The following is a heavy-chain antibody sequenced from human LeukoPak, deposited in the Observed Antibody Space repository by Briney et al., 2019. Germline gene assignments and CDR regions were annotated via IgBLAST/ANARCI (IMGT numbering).Heavy chain of an antibody. CDR2: ISSNGGST. D-gene: IGHD4-17*01. CDR1: GFTFSSYA. CDR3: VKDHRMTTVTTGGYFDY. J-gene: IGHJ4*02. Sequence: GGSLRVSCSASGFTFSSYAMHWVRQAPGKGLEYVSAISSNGGSTYYADSVKGRFTISRDNSKNTLYLQMSSLRAEDTAVYYCVKDHRMTTVTTGGYFDYWGQGTLVTVSS. V-gene: IGHV3-64D*06.